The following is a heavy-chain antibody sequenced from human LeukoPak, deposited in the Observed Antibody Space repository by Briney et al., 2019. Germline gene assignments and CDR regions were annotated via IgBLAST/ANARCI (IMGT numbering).Heavy chain of an antibody. V-gene: IGHV4-4*02. CDR2: IYHSGST. CDR1: GGSISSSNW. CDR3: ARSGSSTRYYFDY. Sequence: SETLSLTCAVSGGSISSSNWWSWVRQPPGKGLEWIGEIYHSGSTNYNPSLKSRVTISVDKSKNQFSLKLSSVTAADTAVYYCARSGSSTRYYFDYWGQGTLVTVSS. J-gene: IGHJ4*02. D-gene: IGHD2-15*01.